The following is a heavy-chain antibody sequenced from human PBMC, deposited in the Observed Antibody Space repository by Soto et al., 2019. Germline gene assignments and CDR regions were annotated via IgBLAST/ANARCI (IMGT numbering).Heavy chain of an antibody. J-gene: IGHJ5*02. CDR1: DGYIRSGDYY. D-gene: IGHD2-2*01. V-gene: IGHV4-30-4*01. CDR2: IYYSGST. Sequence: LSLPCSVWDGYIRSGDYYCIMISQPPGKGLEWIGYIYYSGSTYYNPSLKSRVTISVDTSKNQFSLKLSSVTAADTAVYYCARLSYCIRTNCEIFNWFDPSGQGILLTVPS. CDR3: ARLSYCIRTNCEIFNWFDP.